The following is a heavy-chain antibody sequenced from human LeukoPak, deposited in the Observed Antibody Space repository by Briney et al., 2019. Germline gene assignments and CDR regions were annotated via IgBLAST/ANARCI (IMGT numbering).Heavy chain of an antibody. CDR2: ISWNSGSI. CDR3: AKGGIAVAGTRFDY. V-gene: IGHV3-9*01. CDR1: GFTFSTYA. Sequence: GGSLRLSCAASGFTFSTYAMSWVRQAPGKGLEWVSGISWNSGSIGYADSVKGRFTISRDNAKNSLYLQMNSLRAEDTALYYCAKGGIAVAGTRFDYWGQGTLVTVSS. J-gene: IGHJ4*02. D-gene: IGHD6-19*01.